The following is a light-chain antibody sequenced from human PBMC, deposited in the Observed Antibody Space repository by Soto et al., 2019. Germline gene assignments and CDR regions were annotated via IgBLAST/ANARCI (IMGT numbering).Light chain of an antibody. J-gene: IGLJ1*01. CDR1: SSDVGGYNY. CDR2: DVS. CDR3: ASYTSSSTYV. Sequence: QSALTQPASVSGSPGQSITISCTGTSSDVGGYNYVSWYQQHPGKAPNLMISDVSNRPSGVSYRFSGSKSGNTASLTISGLQAEDEADYYCASYTSSSTYVFGSGTKLTVL. V-gene: IGLV2-14*03.